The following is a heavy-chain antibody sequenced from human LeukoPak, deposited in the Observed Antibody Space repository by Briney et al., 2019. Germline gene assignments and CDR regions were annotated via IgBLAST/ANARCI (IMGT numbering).Heavy chain of an antibody. J-gene: IGHJ4*02. CDR3: TRDRNDFWSGYFDY. Sequence: GGSLRLSCAASGFTFSTYCMSWVRQPPGKGREWVAHIKQDGSEKFYVDSVKGRFTISRDNTKNSLYLQMNGLRAEDTAVYYCTRDRNDFWSGYFDYWGQGSLVTVSS. CDR2: IKQDGSEK. V-gene: IGHV3-7*01. CDR1: GFTFSTYC. D-gene: IGHD3-3*01.